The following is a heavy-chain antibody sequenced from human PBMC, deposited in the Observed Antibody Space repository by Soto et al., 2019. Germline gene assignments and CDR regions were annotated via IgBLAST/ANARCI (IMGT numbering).Heavy chain of an antibody. V-gene: IGHV3-30-3*01. CDR3: ARDVRYYDSLTGYYLYYNYGMDL. CDR1: GFTFSDYA. CDR2: ISYEGSNK. D-gene: IGHD3-9*01. Sequence: GGSLRLSCAASGFTFSDYAMHWVRQAPGKGLEWVAVISYEGSNKYYAESMKGRFTISRDNSKNTLSLQMNSLRADDTAIYYCARDVRYYDSLTGYYLYYNYGMDLWGQGTTVTVSS. J-gene: IGHJ6*02.